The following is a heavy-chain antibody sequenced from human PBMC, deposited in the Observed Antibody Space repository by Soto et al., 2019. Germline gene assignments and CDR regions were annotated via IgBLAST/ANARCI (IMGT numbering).Heavy chain of an antibody. Sequence: ESGPTLVNPTQTRTLNCTFSGFSLTTSGLSVTWIRQPPGKALEWLARIDWDDDKFYSTSLKTRLSISKDTSKNQVVLTMTNMDPVDTAVYYCAGRLPSHSFWFGPWGQGTLVTVSS. J-gene: IGHJ5*02. CDR1: GFSLTTSGLS. CDR3: AGRLPSHSFWFGP. CDR2: IDWDDDK. V-gene: IGHV2-70*03. D-gene: IGHD1-1*01.